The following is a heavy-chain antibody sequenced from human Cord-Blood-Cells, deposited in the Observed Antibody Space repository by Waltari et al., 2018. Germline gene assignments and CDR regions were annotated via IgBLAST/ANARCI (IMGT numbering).Heavy chain of an antibody. J-gene: IGHJ4*02. Sequence: QVQLQESGPGLVKPSETLSLTCTVSGYSISSGYYWGWIRQPPGKGLEWIGGIYHSGSTSYNPSLKSRVTRSVDTSKNQFSLKLSAVTAADTAVYYCARGITGITADYWGQGTLVTVSS. CDR3: ARGITGITADY. CDR1: GYSISSGYY. CDR2: IYHSGST. V-gene: IGHV4-38-2*02. D-gene: IGHD1-20*01.